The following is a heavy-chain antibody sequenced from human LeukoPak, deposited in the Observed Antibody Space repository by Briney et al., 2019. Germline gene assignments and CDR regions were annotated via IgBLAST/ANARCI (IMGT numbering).Heavy chain of an antibody. V-gene: IGHV4-61*02. CDR3: ARDSDDYGDYGD. CDR2: IYTSGST. J-gene: IGHJ4*02. D-gene: IGHD4-17*01. Sequence: SETLSLTCTVSGGSISSGSYYWSWIRQPAGKGLEWIGRIYTSGSTNYNPSLKSRVTISVDTSKNQFSLKLSSVTAADTAVYYSARDSDDYGDYGDWGQGTLVTVSS. CDR1: GGSISSGSYY.